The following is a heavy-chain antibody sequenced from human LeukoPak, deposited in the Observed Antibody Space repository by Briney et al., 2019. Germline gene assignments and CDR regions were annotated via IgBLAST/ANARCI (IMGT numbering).Heavy chain of an antibody. CDR3: AKAPLSHDSSGPFDY. V-gene: IGHV3-23*01. J-gene: IGHJ4*02. CDR1: GFTFSSYA. Sequence: PGGSLRLSCATSGFTFSSYAMSWVRQAPGKGLEWVSAISGNGVSTYYADSVKGRFTISRDNSKNTLYLQMNSLRAEDTAVYYCAKAPLSHDSSGPFDYWGQGTLVTVSS. CDR2: ISGNGVST. D-gene: IGHD3-22*01.